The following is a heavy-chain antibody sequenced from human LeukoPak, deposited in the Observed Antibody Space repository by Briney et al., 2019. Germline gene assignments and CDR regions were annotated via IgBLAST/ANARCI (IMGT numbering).Heavy chain of an antibody. J-gene: IGHJ6*02. D-gene: IGHD6-19*01. V-gene: IGHV3-21*01. CDR2: ISSSSSYI. Sequence: GGPLRLSCAASGFTFSSYSMNWVRQAPGKGLEWVSSISSSSSYIYYADSVKGRFTISRDNAKNSLYLQMNSLRAEDTAVYYCASRIAVAGRVYYYYGMDVWGQGTTVTVSS. CDR3: ASRIAVAGRVYYYYGMDV. CDR1: GFTFSSYS.